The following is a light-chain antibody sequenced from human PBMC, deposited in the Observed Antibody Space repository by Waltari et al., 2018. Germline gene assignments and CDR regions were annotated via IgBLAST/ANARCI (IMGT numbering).Light chain of an antibody. CDR1: QSVSSY. J-gene: IGKJ4*01. V-gene: IGKV3-11*01. Sequence: EIVLTQSPATLSLSPGERATLSCRASQSVSSYLAWYQQKPGQAPRILIYGESNRATGIPARFSGSGSGIDFTLTISSLEPEDFAVYYCQQRSSWPLTFGGGTKVEIK. CDR2: GES. CDR3: QQRSSWPLT.